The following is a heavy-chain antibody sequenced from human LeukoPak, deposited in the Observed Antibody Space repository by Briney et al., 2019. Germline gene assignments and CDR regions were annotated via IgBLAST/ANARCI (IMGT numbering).Heavy chain of an antibody. Sequence: GGSLRLSCAASGFTFSSYWMSWVRQAPGKGLEWVANIKEDGSEKYYVDSVKGRFTISRDNAKNSVYLQMNSLRAEDTAVYYCAREGDYYCSGGSCYDYWGQGTLVTVSS. V-gene: IGHV3-7*01. J-gene: IGHJ4*02. CDR2: IKEDGSEK. D-gene: IGHD2-15*01. CDR1: GFTFSSYW. CDR3: AREGDYYCSGGSCYDY.